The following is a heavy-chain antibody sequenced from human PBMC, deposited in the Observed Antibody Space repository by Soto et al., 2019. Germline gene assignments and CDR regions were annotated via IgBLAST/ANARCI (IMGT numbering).Heavy chain of an antibody. CDR2: MNQDGSES. V-gene: IGHV3-7*01. CDR1: GFSLSSYW. CDR3: ARLSTSAGRRDLAC. Sequence: EVQLVESGGGLVQPGGYLRLSCAASGFSLSSYWMRWVRQAPGKGLEWVANMNQDGSESDYVGSVKGRFTFTRDNAKNSLYLQMNSLRAEDTAVYYCARLSTSAGRRDLACWGQGTLVTVSS. J-gene: IGHJ4*02.